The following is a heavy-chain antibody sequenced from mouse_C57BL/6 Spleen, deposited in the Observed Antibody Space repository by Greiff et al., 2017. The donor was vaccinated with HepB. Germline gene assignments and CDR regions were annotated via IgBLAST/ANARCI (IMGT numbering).Heavy chain of an antibody. CDR1: GYTFTDYY. V-gene: IGHV1-26*01. D-gene: IGHD2-12*01. J-gene: IGHJ4*01. Sequence: EVQLQQSGPELVKPGASVKISCKASGYTFTDYYMNWVKQSHGKSLEWIGDINPNNGGTSYKQKFKGKATLTVDKSSSTAYMELRSLTSEDSAVYYCARYYSSVDYWGQGTSVTVSS. CDR3: ARYYSSVDY. CDR2: INPNNGGT.